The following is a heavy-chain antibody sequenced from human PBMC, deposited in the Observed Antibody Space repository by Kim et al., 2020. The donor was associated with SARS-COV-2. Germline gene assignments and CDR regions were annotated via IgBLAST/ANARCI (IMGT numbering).Heavy chain of an antibody. CDR2: ISSSGSTI. V-gene: IGHV3-11*01. J-gene: IGHJ4*02. D-gene: IGHD1-26*01. CDR1: GFIFSDYY. Sequence: GGSLRLSCAASGFIFSDYYMTWIRQAPGKGLDWVSYISSSGSTIYYADSVKGRFTISRDNARNSLYLQMNSLRAEDTAVYYCARGPRYGGSQARYWGQATLVTVSS. CDR3: ARGPRYGGSQARY.